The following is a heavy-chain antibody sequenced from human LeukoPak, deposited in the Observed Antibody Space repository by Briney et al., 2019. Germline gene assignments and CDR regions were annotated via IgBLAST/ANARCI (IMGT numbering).Heavy chain of an antibody. Sequence: GGSLRLSCAASGFTFSSYAMSWVRQAPGKGLEWVSAISGSGGSTYYADSVKGRFIISRDNSKNTLYLQMNSLRVEDTAVYYCARDLAWGAFDYWGQGTLVTVSS. CDR2: ISGSGGST. CDR1: GFTFSSYA. J-gene: IGHJ4*02. V-gene: IGHV3-23*01. CDR3: ARDLAWGAFDY. D-gene: IGHD7-27*01.